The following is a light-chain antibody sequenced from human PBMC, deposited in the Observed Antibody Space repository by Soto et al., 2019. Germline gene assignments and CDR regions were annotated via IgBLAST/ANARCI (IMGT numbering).Light chain of an antibody. V-gene: IGLV1-47*01. Sequence: QSVLTQSPSASGTPGQRVTISCSGSRSNIGRNFAYWYQHVPGTAPRLLIQRNNERPSGVPDRFSGSKSGTSVSLAISGLRSEDEATYYCAAWDDTLDAQVFGGGTNVTVL. CDR3: AAWDDTLDAQV. CDR1: RSNIGRNF. CDR2: RNN. J-gene: IGLJ3*02.